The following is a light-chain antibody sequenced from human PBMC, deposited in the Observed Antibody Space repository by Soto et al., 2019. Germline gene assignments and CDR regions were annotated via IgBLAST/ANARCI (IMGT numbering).Light chain of an antibody. CDR1: HTVSDNY. CDR3: QQYGGSPRIS. Sequence: EIVLTQSPGALSLSPGERATLSCRASHTVSDNYLAWYQQKPGQAPRLLIYGASTTATGIPDRVSGSGSGTDFSLTIGRLEPEDFAADYCQQYGGSPRISFGGGTKVEIK. V-gene: IGKV3-20*01. J-gene: IGKJ4*01. CDR2: GAS.